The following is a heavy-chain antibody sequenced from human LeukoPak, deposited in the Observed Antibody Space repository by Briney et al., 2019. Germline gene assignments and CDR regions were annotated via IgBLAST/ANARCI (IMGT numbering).Heavy chain of an antibody. J-gene: IGHJ3*02. CDR2: ISYSGST. CDR3: ASGTAVRSGTFDI. Sequence: SETLSLTCTVSGGSISSYYWSWIRQPPGKGLEWIGYISYSGSTYYNPSLKSRVTISVDTSKNQFSLKLTSVTAADTAVYYCASGTAVRSGTFDIWGQGTVVTVSS. V-gene: IGHV4-59*01. D-gene: IGHD4-11*01. CDR1: GGSISSYY.